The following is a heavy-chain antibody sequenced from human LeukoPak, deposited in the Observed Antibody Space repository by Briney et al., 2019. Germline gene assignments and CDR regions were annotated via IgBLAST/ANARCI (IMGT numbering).Heavy chain of an antibody. D-gene: IGHD6-19*01. CDR2: IYPDDSDT. CDR3: AKLGAYTSSWYGFVDY. J-gene: IGHJ4*02. V-gene: IGHV5-51*01. CDR1: GYSFTSYW. Sequence: KISCKGSGYSFTSYWIGWVRQMPGKGLEWMGIIYPDDSDTRYSPSFQGQVTISVDKSISTAYLQWSSLKASDTAMYYCAKLGAYTSSWYGFVDYWGQGTLITVSS.